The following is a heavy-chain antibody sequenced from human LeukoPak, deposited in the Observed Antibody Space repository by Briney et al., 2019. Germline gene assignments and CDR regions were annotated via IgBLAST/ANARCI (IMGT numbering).Heavy chain of an antibody. CDR3: VKEGPIGPPSGNWFDP. D-gene: IGHD2-15*01. J-gene: IGHJ5*02. V-gene: IGHV4-4*02. CDR1: GDSITNSNW. CDR2: IYYSGST. Sequence: PSETLSLTCVVSGDSITNSNWWSWVRQPPGKGLEWIGEIYYSGSTNYNPSLNSRVTISVDRSKNQFSLKLNSVTAADTAVYYCVKEGPIGPPSGNWFDPWGQGILVTVSS.